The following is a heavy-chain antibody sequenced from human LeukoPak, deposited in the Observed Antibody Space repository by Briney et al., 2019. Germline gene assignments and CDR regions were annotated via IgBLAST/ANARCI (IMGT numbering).Heavy chain of an antibody. D-gene: IGHD5-24*01. CDR2: IYYSGST. CDR3: ARGGTNYDY. J-gene: IGHJ4*02. CDR1: VDSLSMHH. V-gene: IGHV4-59*11. Sequence: ADTLSLTCSLSVDSLSMHHGSWIPHHPGNRLEWIGYIYYSGSTNYSPSLKSRVTISVDTSKNQFSLKLSSVTAADTAVYYCARGGTNYDYWGQGTLVTVSS.